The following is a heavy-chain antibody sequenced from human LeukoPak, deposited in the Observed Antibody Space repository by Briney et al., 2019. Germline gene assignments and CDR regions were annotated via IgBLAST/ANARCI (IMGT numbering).Heavy chain of an antibody. CDR3: ARRGSGSFNWFDP. CDR1: GYTFTGYY. CDR2: INPNSGGT. D-gene: IGHD3-10*01. Sequence: GASVKVSCKAAGYTFTGYYMHWVRQAPGQGLEWMGWINPNSGGTNYAQKFQGRVTMTRDTSISTAYMELSRLRSDDTAVYYCARRGSGSFNWFDPWGQGTLVTVSS. V-gene: IGHV1-2*02. J-gene: IGHJ5*02.